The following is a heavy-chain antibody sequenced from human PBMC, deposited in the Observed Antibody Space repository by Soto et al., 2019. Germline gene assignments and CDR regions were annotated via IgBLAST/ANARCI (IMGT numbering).Heavy chain of an antibody. CDR2: IIPIFGTA. CDR3: ARDSLVVVAANGMDV. CDR1: GGTFSSYA. J-gene: IGHJ6*02. V-gene: IGHV1-69*13. D-gene: IGHD2-15*01. Sequence: SVKVSCKASGGTFSSYAISWVRQAPGQGLEWMGGIIPIFGTANYAQKFQGRVTITADESTSTAYMELSSLRSEDTAVYYCARDSLVVVAANGMDVWGQGTTVTVSS.